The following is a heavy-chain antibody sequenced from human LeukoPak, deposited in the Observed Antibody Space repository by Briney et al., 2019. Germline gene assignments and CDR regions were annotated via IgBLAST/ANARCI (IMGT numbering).Heavy chain of an antibody. CDR2: IYPSSGGT. D-gene: IGHD2/OR15-2a*01. CDR3: ARDLPFED. Sequence: ASVKVSCKASGYTFTGYYMHWVRQAPGQGLEWMGRIYPSSGGTNYAQKFQGRITLTTDTSISTAYMELSRLRFDDTAVYYCARDLPFEDWGQGTLVTVSS. J-gene: IGHJ4*02. V-gene: IGHV1-2*06. CDR1: GYTFTGYY.